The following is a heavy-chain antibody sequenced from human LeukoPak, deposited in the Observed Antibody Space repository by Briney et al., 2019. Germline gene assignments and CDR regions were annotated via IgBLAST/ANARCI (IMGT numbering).Heavy chain of an antibody. Sequence: PGGSLRLSCAASGFTVSSNYMSWVRQAPGKGLEWVSVIYSGGSTYYADSVKGRFTISRDNSKNTLYLQMNSLRAEDTAVYYCARDPVIAAAGAYHYYGMDVWGQGTTVTVSS. J-gene: IGHJ6*02. V-gene: IGHV3-66*01. CDR1: GFTVSSNY. CDR2: IYSGGST. CDR3: ARDPVIAAAGAYHYYGMDV. D-gene: IGHD6-13*01.